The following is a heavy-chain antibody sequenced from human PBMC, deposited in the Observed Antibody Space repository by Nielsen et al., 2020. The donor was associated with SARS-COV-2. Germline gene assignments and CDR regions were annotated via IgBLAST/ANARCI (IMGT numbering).Heavy chain of an antibody. V-gene: IGHV4-30-4*01. Sequence: SETLSLTCTVSGGSISSGDYYWNWVRQPPGKGLEWIGHIYYSGSTYYNPSLKSRVTISEDTSKNQFSLNLSSVTAADTAVYYCARDQLWSSGYMDVWGKGTTVTVSS. CDR2: IYYSGST. D-gene: IGHD5-18*01. CDR1: GGSISSGDYY. CDR3: ARDQLWSSGYMDV. J-gene: IGHJ6*03.